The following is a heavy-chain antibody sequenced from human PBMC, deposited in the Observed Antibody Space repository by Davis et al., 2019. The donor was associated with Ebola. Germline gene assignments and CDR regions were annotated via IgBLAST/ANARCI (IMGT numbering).Heavy chain of an antibody. CDR1: GFTFSSYG. V-gene: IGHV3-30*18. D-gene: IGHD2-15*01. J-gene: IGHJ6*02. CDR2: ISYDGSNK. CDR3: AKCMGAADYYYYGMDV. Sequence: GESLKISCAASGFTFSSYGMPWVRQAPGKGLEWVAVISYDGSNKYYADSVKGRFTISRDNSKNTLYLQMNSLRAEDTAVYYCAKCMGAADYYYYGMDVWGQGTTVTVSS.